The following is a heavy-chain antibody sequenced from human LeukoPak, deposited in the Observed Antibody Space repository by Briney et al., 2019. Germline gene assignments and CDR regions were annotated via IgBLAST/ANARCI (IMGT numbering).Heavy chain of an antibody. Sequence: ASGTLSLTCAVSGVSIINSNWWSWVRQPPGKGLEWIGEIDHSGSTSYNPSLKSRVTMSVDRSQNQFSLRLSTVTAADTAVYYCARAIDYGDYNNFDYWGQGTLVTVSS. CDR3: ARAIDYGDYNNFDY. J-gene: IGHJ4*02. V-gene: IGHV4-4*02. CDR1: GVSIINSNW. CDR2: IDHSGST. D-gene: IGHD4-17*01.